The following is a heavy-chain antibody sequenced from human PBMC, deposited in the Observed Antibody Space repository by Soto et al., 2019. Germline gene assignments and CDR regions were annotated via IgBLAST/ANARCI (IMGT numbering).Heavy chain of an antibody. J-gene: IGHJ4*02. V-gene: IGHV4-59*01. CDR1: HGSISTYY. Sequence: QVQLQESGPGLVKPSETLSLTCTVSHGSISTYYWSWVRQPPGKGLEWIGYIHYSGSTNYNPSLKSRGTTAVDTSKNQFSLKVKSVTAADTAVYYCARGRAHSNYGIDYWGQGALVTVSS. CDR3: ARGRAHSNYGIDY. CDR2: IHYSGST. D-gene: IGHD4-4*01.